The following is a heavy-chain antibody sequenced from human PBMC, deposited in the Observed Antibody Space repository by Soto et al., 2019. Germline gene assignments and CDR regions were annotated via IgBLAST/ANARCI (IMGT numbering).Heavy chain of an antibody. CDR3: ATRSPAFDY. J-gene: IGHJ4*02. V-gene: IGHV1-18*01. Sequence: QVQLVQSGPEVKKPGASVKASCKTSGYTFTSYGISWVRQAPGQGLEWMGWISTYKGNTNYAQKFQGRVTMTTDTSTSTAYMELRSLRSDDTAVYYCATRSPAFDYWGQGTLVTVSS. CDR1: GYTFTSYG. CDR2: ISTYKGNT.